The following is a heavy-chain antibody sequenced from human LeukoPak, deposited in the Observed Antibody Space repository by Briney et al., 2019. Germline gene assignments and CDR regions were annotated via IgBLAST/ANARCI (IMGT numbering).Heavy chain of an antibody. CDR3: ARGLRNYYDNLTYGMTARPRRYYHYYMDV. Sequence: SETLSLTCTVSGGSISTYYWSWIRQPPGKGLEWIGCVFYSGNTIYNPSPKSRVSISEDTSKNQFSLRLNSVTAADTAVYYCARGLRNYYDNLTYGMTARPRRYYHYYMDVWGIGTTVTVSS. J-gene: IGHJ6*03. D-gene: IGHD3-22*01. CDR2: VFYSGNT. CDR1: GGSISTYY. V-gene: IGHV4-59*12.